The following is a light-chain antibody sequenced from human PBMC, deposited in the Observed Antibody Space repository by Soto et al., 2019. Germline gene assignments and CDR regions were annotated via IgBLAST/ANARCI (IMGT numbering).Light chain of an antibody. CDR2: EVS. J-gene: IGLJ7*01. CDR1: SSDVGGYSY. Sequence: QSALTQPPSASGSPGQSVTISCTGASSDVGGYSYVSWYQQHPGKAPKLMIYEVSKRPSGVPDRFSGSKSGNTASLTVSGQEAEEEADYCCVQDMRSGIAVFGGGTQLTVL. CDR3: VQDMRSGIAV. V-gene: IGLV2-8*01.